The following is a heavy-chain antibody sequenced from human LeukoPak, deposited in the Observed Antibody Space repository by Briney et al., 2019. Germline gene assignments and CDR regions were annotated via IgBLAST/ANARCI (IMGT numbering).Heavy chain of an antibody. D-gene: IGHD1-7*01. J-gene: IGHJ5*02. CDR1: GFTFISYT. V-gene: IGHV3-21*01. CDR3: ARVAGTTWFDP. Sequence: PGGSLRLSCAASGFTFISYTMNWVRQAPGKGLEWVSSISSSSSSYIYYADSIKGRFTISRDNAKNSLFLQMNGLRAEDTAVYYCARVAGTTWFDPWGQGTLVTVSS. CDR2: ISSSSSSYI.